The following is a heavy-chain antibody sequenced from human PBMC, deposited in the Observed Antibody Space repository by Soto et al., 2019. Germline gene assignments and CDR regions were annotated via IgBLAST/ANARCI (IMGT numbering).Heavy chain of an antibody. CDR2: LNPKGGES. J-gene: IGHJ6*02. D-gene: IGHD2-21*01. V-gene: IGHV1-46*01. Sequence: QGQLVQSGAEMKTPGASVEVSCKASGYRFVDYYIHWVRQAPGQGLEWMGMLNPKGGESKYAQKFQGRVTMTMDTSTSTVYMDLRSLTSEDTAVYYCARVHCGGDCRPGEWFYYYGMDVWGQGTTVTVSS. CDR3: ARVHCGGDCRPGEWFYYYGMDV. CDR1: GYRFVDYY.